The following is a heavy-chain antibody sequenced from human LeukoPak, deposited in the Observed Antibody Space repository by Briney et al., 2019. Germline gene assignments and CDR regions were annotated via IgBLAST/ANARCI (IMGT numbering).Heavy chain of an antibody. CDR2: IYTSGST. CDR3: ARWARLRGDAFGL. V-gene: IGHV4-61*02. Sequence: SQTLSLTCTVSGGSISSGSYYWSWIRQPAGKGLEWIGRIYTSGSTNYNPSLKSRVTISVDTSKNQFSLKLSSVTAADTAVYYCARWARLRGDAFGLWGQGTMVTVSS. J-gene: IGHJ3*01. CDR1: GGSISSGSYY. D-gene: IGHD3-16*01.